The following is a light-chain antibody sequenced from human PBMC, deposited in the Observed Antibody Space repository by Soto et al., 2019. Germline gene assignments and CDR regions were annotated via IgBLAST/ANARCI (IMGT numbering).Light chain of an antibody. CDR3: SSYGATSTL. J-gene: IGLJ2*01. V-gene: IGLV2-14*03. Sequence: QSALTQPASVSGSPGQSITIPCTGSSSDIRLYTFVSWYQQHPGKAPKLLIYDVSYRPSGISDRFSGSKSGNTASLTISGLQPEDEADYYCSSYGATSTLFGGGTQLTVL. CDR1: SSDIRLYTF. CDR2: DVS.